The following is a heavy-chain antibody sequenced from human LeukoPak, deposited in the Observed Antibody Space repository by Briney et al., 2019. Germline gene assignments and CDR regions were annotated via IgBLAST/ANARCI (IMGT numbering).Heavy chain of an antibody. Sequence: GESLKISCQVSGYSFINYWIGWVRQMPGKGRESMGITYPADSDTTYSPSFQGQVTISADKSISTVYLRWSSLKASDTAMYYCARQSRDGSKTRGYYFDYWGQGTLVTVSS. CDR2: TYPADSDT. CDR3: ARQSRDGSKTRGYYFDY. D-gene: IGHD3-10*01. J-gene: IGHJ4*02. V-gene: IGHV5-51*01. CDR1: GYSFINYW.